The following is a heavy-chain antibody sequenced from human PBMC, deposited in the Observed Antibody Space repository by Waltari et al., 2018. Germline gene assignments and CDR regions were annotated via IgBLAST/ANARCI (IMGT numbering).Heavy chain of an antibody. Sequence: EVQLVESGGGLIQPGGSLRLSCAASGFTVSSNYMSWVRQAPGKGLEWVSVIYSGGSTDDADSVKGRFTIARDNAKNTLYRQMNSLRAEDTAVYYCARLVAAAVYCDYWGQGTLVTVSS. V-gene: IGHV3-53*01. CDR1: GFTVSSNY. CDR3: ARLVAAAVYCDY. CDR2: IYSGGST. D-gene: IGHD6-13*01. J-gene: IGHJ4*02.